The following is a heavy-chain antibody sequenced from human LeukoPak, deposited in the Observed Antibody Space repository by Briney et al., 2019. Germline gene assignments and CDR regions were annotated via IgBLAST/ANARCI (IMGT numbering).Heavy chain of an antibody. Sequence: RGSLKLSCAASGFTFSASTMHWVRQASGKGLEWVGRIRSKANSYATAYAASVKGRFTISRDDSKNTAYLQMNSLETEDTAVYYCTTVDTTMVWGQGTLVTVSS. D-gene: IGHD5-18*01. CDR3: TTVDTTMV. CDR2: IRSKANSYAT. CDR1: GFTFSAST. J-gene: IGHJ4*02. V-gene: IGHV3-73*01.